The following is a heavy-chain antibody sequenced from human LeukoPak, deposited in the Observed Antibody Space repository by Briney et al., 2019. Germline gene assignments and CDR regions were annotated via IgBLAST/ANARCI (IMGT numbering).Heavy chain of an antibody. CDR3: ARGTALVIDY. CDR2: ISYSGST. CDR1: GGSISSSSYY. V-gene: IGHV4-39*01. Sequence: SETLSLTCTVSGGSISSSSYYWGWIRQPPGKGLEWIGSISYSGSTYYNPSLKSRLTISVDTSKNQFSLKLSSVTAADTAVYYCARGTALVIDYWGQGTLVTVSS. J-gene: IGHJ4*02. D-gene: IGHD5-18*01.